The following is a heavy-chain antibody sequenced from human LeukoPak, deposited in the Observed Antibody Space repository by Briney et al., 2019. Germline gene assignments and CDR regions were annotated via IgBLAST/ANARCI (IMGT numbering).Heavy chain of an antibody. Sequence: ASVKVSCKASGGTFSSYAISWVRQAPGPGLEWMGGIIPIFGTANYAQKFQGRVTITADESTSTAYMELSSLRSEDTAVYYGARAEGYYDFWSGHNWFDPWGQGTLVTVSS. J-gene: IGHJ5*02. CDR1: GGTFSSYA. D-gene: IGHD3-3*01. CDR2: IIPIFGTA. CDR3: ARAEGYYDFWSGHNWFDP. V-gene: IGHV1-69*01.